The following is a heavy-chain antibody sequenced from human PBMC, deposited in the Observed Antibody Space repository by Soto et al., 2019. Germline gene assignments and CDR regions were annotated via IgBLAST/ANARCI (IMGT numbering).Heavy chain of an antibody. Sequence: ASVKVSCKASGYTFTSYGISWVRQAPGQGLEWMGWISAYNGNTNYAQKVQGRVTMTIDTPTSTAYMDLRSLRSDDTAVYYCARDFSGWSLVGYYYYGMDVWGQGTTVTVS. J-gene: IGHJ6*01. D-gene: IGHD6-19*01. CDR2: ISAYNGNT. V-gene: IGHV1-18*04. CDR3: ARDFSGWSLVGYYYYGMDV. CDR1: GYTFTSYG.